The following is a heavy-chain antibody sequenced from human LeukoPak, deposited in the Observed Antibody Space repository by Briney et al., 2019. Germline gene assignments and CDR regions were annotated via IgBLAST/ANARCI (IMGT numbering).Heavy chain of an antibody. V-gene: IGHV3-7*01. Sequence: PGGSLRLSCAASGFTFSSYWMSWVREAPGKGPEWVANIKQDGSEKHYVDSVKGRFTIFRDNAKNSLYLQMNSLRAEDTAVYHCARFFGSGSRYFDYWGQGTLVTVSS. D-gene: IGHD3-10*01. CDR1: GFTFSSYW. J-gene: IGHJ4*02. CDR3: ARFFGSGSRYFDY. CDR2: IKQDGSEK.